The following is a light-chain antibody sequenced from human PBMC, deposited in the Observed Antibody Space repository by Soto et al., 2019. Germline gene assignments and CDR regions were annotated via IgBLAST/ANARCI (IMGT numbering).Light chain of an antibody. Sequence: EIVLTQSPATLSLPPGERATLSCRASQGVSSNLAWYQQTPGQAPRLLIYDASTRATGIPARFSGSGSGTEFTLTISSLQSEDFAVYYCQQYSIWPPITFGQGTRLEIK. CDR3: QQYSIWPPIT. CDR1: QGVSSN. J-gene: IGKJ5*01. CDR2: DAS. V-gene: IGKV3-15*01.